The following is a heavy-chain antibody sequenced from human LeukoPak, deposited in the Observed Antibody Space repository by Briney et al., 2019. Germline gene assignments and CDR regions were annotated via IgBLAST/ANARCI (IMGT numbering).Heavy chain of an antibody. D-gene: IGHD6-19*01. CDR2: INPNSGGT. CDR1: GYTFTGYY. J-gene: IGHJ4*02. CDR3: ARGGRAVAGTRDPFDY. Sequence: ASVKVSCKASGYTFTGYYMHWVRQAPGQGLESMGWINPNSGGTNYAQKFQGRVTMTRDTSISTAYMELSRLRSDDTAVYYCARGGRAVAGTRDPFDYWGQGSLVTVSS. V-gene: IGHV1-2*02.